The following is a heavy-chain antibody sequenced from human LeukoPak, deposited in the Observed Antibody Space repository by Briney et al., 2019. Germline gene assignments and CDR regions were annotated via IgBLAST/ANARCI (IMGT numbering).Heavy chain of an antibody. Sequence: PSETLSLTCTVSGGSISSYYWSWIRQPPGKGLEWIGYIYYSGSTNYNPSLKSRVTISVDTSKNQFSLKLSSVTAADTAVYYCARHPSGWFLYYFDYWGQGTLVTVSS. V-gene: IGHV4-59*08. CDR3: ARHPSGWFLYYFDY. J-gene: IGHJ4*02. CDR1: GGSISSYY. CDR2: IYYSGST. D-gene: IGHD6-19*01.